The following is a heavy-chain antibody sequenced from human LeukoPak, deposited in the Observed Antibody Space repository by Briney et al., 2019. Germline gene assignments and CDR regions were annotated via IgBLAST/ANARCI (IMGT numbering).Heavy chain of an antibody. V-gene: IGHV4-59*08. CDR2: IYYSGST. Sequence: SETLSLTCTVSGGSISSHYWSWIRQPPGKGLEWIGYIYYSGSTNYNPSLKSRVTISVDTSKNQFSLKLSSVTAADTAVYYCARLDRFGTNYYYMDVWGKGTTVTVSS. CDR1: GGSISSHY. D-gene: IGHD3-10*01. CDR3: ARLDRFGTNYYYMDV. J-gene: IGHJ6*03.